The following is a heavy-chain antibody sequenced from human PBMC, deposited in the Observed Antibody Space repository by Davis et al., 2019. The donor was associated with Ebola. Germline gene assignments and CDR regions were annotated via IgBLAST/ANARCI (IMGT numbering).Heavy chain of an antibody. V-gene: IGHV3-30*02. CDR1: GFTFSSYD. CDR2: IRYDGSNK. J-gene: IGHJ4*02. Sequence: GGSLRLSCAASGFTFSSYDMHWVRQAPGKGLEWMALIRYDGSNKYYADSVKGRFTISRDNSKNTLYLQMNSLRAEDTAVYYCAKRTILRDWGQGTLVTVSS. CDR3: AKRTILRD. D-gene: IGHD4-17*01.